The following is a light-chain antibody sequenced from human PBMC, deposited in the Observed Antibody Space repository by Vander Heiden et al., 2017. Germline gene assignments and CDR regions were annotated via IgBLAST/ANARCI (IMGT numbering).Light chain of an antibody. V-gene: IGKV1-5*03. Sequence: DIQMTQSPSSLSASVGDRVTITCRASQSISSYLAWYQQKSGKAPKLLIYTASSLDTGVPSRFSGSGSGTEFTLTISSLQPDDFATYYCQQYNSYSYTFGQGTKLEIK. J-gene: IGKJ2*01. CDR2: TAS. CDR1: QSISSY. CDR3: QQYNSYSYT.